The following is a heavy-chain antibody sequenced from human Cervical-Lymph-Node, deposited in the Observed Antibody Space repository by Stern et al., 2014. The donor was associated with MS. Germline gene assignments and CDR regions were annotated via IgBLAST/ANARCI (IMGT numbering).Heavy chain of an antibody. D-gene: IGHD5-18*01. CDR2: IYYSGRT. J-gene: IGHJ4*02. CDR3: ARSRAVDTAMVTGY. CDR1: GGSISSGGYY. Sequence: QVQLQESGPGLVKPSQTLSLTCTVSGGSISSGGYYWSWIRQHPGKGLEWIGDIYYSGRTYYNPSLKSPLTISVDTSKNQFSLKLSSVTAADTAVYYCARSRAVDTAMVTGYWGQGTLVTVSS. V-gene: IGHV4-31*01.